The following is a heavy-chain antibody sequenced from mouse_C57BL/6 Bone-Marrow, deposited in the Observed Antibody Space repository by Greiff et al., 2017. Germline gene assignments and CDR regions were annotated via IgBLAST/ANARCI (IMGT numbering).Heavy chain of an antibody. D-gene: IGHD1-1*01. V-gene: IGHV5-17*01. J-gene: IGHJ3*01. CDR3: ARPDYYGSSYGFAY. CDR1: GFTFSDYG. CDR2: ISSGSSTI. Sequence: EVMLVESGGGLVKPGGSLKLSCAASGFTFSDYGMHWVRQAPEKGLEWVAYISSGSSTIYYADTVKGRFTISRDNAKNTLFLQMTSLRSEDTAMYYCARPDYYGSSYGFAYWGQGTLVTVSA.